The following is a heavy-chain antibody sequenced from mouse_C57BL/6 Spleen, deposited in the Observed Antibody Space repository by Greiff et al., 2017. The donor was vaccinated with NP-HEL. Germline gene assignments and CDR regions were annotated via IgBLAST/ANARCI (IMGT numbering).Heavy chain of an antibody. V-gene: IGHV1-15*01. J-gene: IGHJ3*01. CDR3: TRWGLPAWLAY. Sequence: VQLQQSGAELVRPGASVTLSCKASGYTFTDYEMHWVKQTPVHGLEWIGAIDPETGGTAYNQKFKGKAILTADKSSSTAYMELRSLTSEDSAVYYCTRWGLPAWLAYWGQGTRVTVAA. CDR2: IDPETGGT. CDR1: GYTFTDYE.